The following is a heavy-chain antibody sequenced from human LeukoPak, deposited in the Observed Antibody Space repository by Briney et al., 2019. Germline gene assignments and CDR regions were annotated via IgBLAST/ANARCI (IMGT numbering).Heavy chain of an antibody. CDR1: GFTFSGYA. D-gene: IGHD4-17*01. Sequence: SGGSLRLSCAASGFTFSGYAMSWVRQAPGKGLEWVSAISGSGGSTYYADSVKGRFTISRDNSKNTLYLQMSSLRAEDTAVYYCAKDRSIVDYGAMDVWGKGTTVTVSS. CDR2: ISGSGGST. V-gene: IGHV3-23*01. CDR3: AKDRSIVDYGAMDV. J-gene: IGHJ6*03.